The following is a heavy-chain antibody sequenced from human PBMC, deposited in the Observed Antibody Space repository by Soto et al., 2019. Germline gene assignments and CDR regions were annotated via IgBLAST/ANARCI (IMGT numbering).Heavy chain of an antibody. CDR3: ARDYYYVSGGYSPLDY. CDR2: ITISSGSI. CDR1: GFSFSRYS. Sequence: EVQLVQSGGGLVKPGGSLRLSCAASGFSFSRYSMNWVRLAPGKGLEWVSSITISSGSIYYADSVKGRFTISRDNARNSLYLHMNSLRAEDTAVYYCARDYYYVSGGYSPLDYWGQGTLVTVSS. D-gene: IGHD3-22*01. V-gene: IGHV3-21*02. J-gene: IGHJ4*02.